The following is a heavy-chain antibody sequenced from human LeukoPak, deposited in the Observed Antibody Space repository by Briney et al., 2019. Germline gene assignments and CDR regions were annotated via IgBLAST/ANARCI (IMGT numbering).Heavy chain of an antibody. J-gene: IGHJ3*02. CDR1: GGSISSYY. Sequence: KSSETLFLTCTVSGGSISSYYWSWIRQPPGKGLEWIGYIYYSGSTNYNPSLKSRVTISVDTSKNQFSLKLSSVTAADTAVYYCARARGGYPYAFDIWGQGTMVTVSS. D-gene: IGHD1-26*01. V-gene: IGHV4-59*01. CDR2: IYYSGST. CDR3: ARARGGYPYAFDI.